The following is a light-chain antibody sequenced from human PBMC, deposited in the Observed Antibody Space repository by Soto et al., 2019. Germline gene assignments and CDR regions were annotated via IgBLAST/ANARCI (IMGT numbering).Light chain of an antibody. V-gene: IGKV3-15*01. CDR3: QHYSSWLWT. Sequence: EIVMTQFPATLSVSPGEGATLSCRASQSVGSTLAWYQQRPGQAPRVLIYGASTRATGIPARFSGSGSGTEFTLTISSLQSEDFAVYYCQHYSSWLWTFGQGTKVEIK. J-gene: IGKJ1*01. CDR1: QSVGST. CDR2: GAS.